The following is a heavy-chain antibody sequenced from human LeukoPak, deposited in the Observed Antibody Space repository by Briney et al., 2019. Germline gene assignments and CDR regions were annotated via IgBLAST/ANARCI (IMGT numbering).Heavy chain of an antibody. CDR1: GFTFSSYA. V-gene: IGHV3-30-3*01. Sequence: GGSLRLSCAASGFTFSSYATHWVRQAPGKGLEWVAVISYDGSNKYYADSVKGRFTISRDNSKNTLYLQMNSLRAEDTAVYYCARDIDYDSSGYPASYGMDVWGQGTTVTVSS. D-gene: IGHD3-22*01. CDR2: ISYDGSNK. J-gene: IGHJ6*02. CDR3: ARDIDYDSSGYPASYGMDV.